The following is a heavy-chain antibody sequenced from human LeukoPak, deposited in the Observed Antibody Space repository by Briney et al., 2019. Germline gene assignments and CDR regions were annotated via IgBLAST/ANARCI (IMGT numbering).Heavy chain of an antibody. J-gene: IGHJ4*02. CDR2: IIPIFGTA. Sequence: SVKVSCKASGGTFSSYAISWVRQAPGQRLEWMGRIIPIFGTANYAQKFQGRVTITTDESTSTAYMELSSLRSEDTAVYYCASCSYDSSGYYYLSYFDYWGQGTLVTVTS. V-gene: IGHV1-69*05. CDR3: ASCSYDSSGYYYLSYFDY. D-gene: IGHD3-22*01. CDR1: GGTFSSYA.